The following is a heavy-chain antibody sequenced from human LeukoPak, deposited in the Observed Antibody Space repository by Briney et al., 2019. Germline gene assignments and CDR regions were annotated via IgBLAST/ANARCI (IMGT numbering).Heavy chain of an antibody. D-gene: IGHD3-16*02. CDR1: GFTFSSYA. J-gene: IGHJ4*02. V-gene: IGHV3-30*02. Sequence: GGSLRLSCAASGFTFSSYAMHWVRQAPGKGLEWVAFIRYDGINKDYADSVKGPFTISRDNSENMLYLQMSSLRAEDTAVYYCAKDRNVWGTYPLYFDYWGQGTLVTVSS. CDR2: IRYDGINK. CDR3: AKDRNVWGTYPLYFDY.